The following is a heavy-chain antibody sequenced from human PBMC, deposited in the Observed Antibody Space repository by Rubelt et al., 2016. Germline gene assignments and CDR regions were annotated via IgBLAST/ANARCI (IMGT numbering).Heavy chain of an antibody. CDR1: GGTFSSYA. V-gene: IGHV1-69*04. J-gene: IGHJ6*02. D-gene: IGHD2-15*01. Sequence: GGTFSSYAISSVRQAPGQGLEWMGRIIPILGIANYAQKFQGRVTITADKSTSTAYMELSSLRSEDTAVYYCARDAYCSGGSCYGGYYGMDVWGQGTTVTVSS. CDR2: IIPILGIA. CDR3: ARDAYCSGGSCYGGYYGMDV.